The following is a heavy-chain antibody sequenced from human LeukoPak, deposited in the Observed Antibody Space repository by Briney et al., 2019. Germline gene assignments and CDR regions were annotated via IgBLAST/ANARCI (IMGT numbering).Heavy chain of an antibody. CDR2: IIPILGIA. CDR1: GGTFTSYA. CDR3: ARDAEKDTAMVIED. V-gene: IGHV1-69*04. D-gene: IGHD5-18*01. J-gene: IGHJ4*02. Sequence: GASVKVSCKASGGTFTSYAISWVRQAPGQGLEWMGRIIPILGIANYAQKFQGRVTITADKSTSTAYMELSSLRSEDTAVYYCARDAEKDTAMVIEDWGQGTLVTVSS.